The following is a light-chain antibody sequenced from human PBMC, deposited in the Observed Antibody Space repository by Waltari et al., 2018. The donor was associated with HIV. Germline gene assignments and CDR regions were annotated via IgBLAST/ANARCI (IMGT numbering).Light chain of an antibody. J-gene: IGLJ3*02. V-gene: IGLV1-44*01. CDR1: SSNIGSNT. CDR2: KSN. Sequence: QSVLTQPPSASGTPGQRVTISCSGGSSNIGSNTVSWYQQLPGTAPKLLIFKSNQRPSGVPDRFSGSKSGTSASRAISGLQSEDEADYYCAAWDDSLNGLWVFGAGTKVTVL. CDR3: AAWDDSLNGLWV.